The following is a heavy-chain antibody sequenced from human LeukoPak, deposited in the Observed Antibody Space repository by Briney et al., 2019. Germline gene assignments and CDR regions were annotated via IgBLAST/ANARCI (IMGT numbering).Heavy chain of an antibody. CDR2: ISSTSSAI. J-gene: IGHJ4*02. CDR3: ARVIGSYGDSAY. CDR1: GFTFNSYS. Sequence: PGGSLRLSSAASGFTFNSYSMNWVRQAPGKGLEWLSYISSTSSAIYYADSLKGRFTISRDNAKNSLYLQMDSLRAEDTAVYYCARVIGSYGDSAYWGQGTLVTVSS. V-gene: IGHV3-48*04. D-gene: IGHD3-16*01.